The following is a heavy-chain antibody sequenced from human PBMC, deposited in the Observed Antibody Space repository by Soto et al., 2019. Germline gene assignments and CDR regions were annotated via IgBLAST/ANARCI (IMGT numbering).Heavy chain of an antibody. CDR3: ASQLDRSYFDY. CDR1: GFTFSSYW. D-gene: IGHD6-6*01. Sequence: GGSLRLSCAASGFTFSSYWMSWVRQAPGKGLEWVANIKENGSEKYYVDSVKGRFTISRDNAKNSLYLQMNSLRAEDTAVYYCASQLDRSYFDYWGQGTLVTVSS. J-gene: IGHJ4*02. CDR2: IKENGSEK. V-gene: IGHV3-7*01.